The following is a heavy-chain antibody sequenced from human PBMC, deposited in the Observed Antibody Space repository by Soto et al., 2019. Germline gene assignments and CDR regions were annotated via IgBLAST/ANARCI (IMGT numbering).Heavy chain of an antibody. J-gene: IGHJ5*02. Sequence: QVQLQESGPGLVKPSGTLSLTCAVSGGSISSSNWWSWVRQPPGKGLEWIGEIYHSGSTNYNPSLKRRVTISVDKSKNQFSLKLSSVTAADTAVYYCASGPRDYYDSSGYQNWFDPWGQGTLVTVSS. CDR2: IYHSGST. D-gene: IGHD3-22*01. CDR3: ASGPRDYYDSSGYQNWFDP. V-gene: IGHV4-4*02. CDR1: GGSISSSNW.